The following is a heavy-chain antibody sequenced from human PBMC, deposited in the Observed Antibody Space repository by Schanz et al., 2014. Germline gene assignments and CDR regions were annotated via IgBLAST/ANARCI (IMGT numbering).Heavy chain of an antibody. V-gene: IGHV1-8*02. Sequence: QVQLVQSGTQVKKPGASVKVSCKASGYTFSSYGITWVRQAPGQGLEWMGWINTASGNTRYSEAFQGRVTMTRNTSISTAYMELSSLRSEDTAVYYCARGRGCTGGSCYSWFDLWGQGTLVTVAS. CDR1: GYTFSSYG. J-gene: IGHJ5*02. CDR2: INTASGNT. D-gene: IGHD2-15*01. CDR3: ARGRGCTGGSCYSWFDL.